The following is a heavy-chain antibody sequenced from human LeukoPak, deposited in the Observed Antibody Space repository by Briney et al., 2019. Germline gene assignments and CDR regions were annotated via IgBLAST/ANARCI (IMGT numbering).Heavy chain of an antibody. J-gene: IGHJ4*02. D-gene: IGHD2-2*01. CDR1: GFTFSSYW. CDR3: ARVFCSTSCYCFDY. CDR2: INSDGSST. Sequence: PGGSLRLSCAASGFTFSSYWMHWVRQAPGKGLVWVSRINSDGSSTSYADSVKGRFTISRDNAKNTLYLQMNSLRAEDAAVYYCARVFCSTSCYCFDYWGQGTLVTVSS. V-gene: IGHV3-74*01.